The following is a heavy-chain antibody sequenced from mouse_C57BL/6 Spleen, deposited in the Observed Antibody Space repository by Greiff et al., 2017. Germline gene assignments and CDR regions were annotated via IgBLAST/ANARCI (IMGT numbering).Heavy chain of an antibody. CDR2: IYPGDGDT. J-gene: IGHJ2*01. D-gene: IGHD2-4*01. CDR3: ASPYDYAY. V-gene: IGHV1-82*01. Sequence: QVQLQQSGPELVKPGASVKISCKASGYAFSSSWMNWVKQRPGKGLEWIGRIYPGDGDTNYNGKFKGKATLTADKSSSTAYMQLSSLTSEDSAVYFCASPYDYAYWGQGTTLTVSS. CDR1: GYAFSSSW.